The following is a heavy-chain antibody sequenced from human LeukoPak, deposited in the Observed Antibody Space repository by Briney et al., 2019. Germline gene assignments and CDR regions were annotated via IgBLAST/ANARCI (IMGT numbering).Heavy chain of an antibody. CDR1: GFTFSSYG. Sequence: GGSLRLSSAASGFTFSSYGMHWVRRAPGKGLEWVAFIRYDGSNKYYADSVKGRFTISRDNSKNTLYLQMNSLRAEDTAVYYCAKDVKNGATSGYLVYWGQGTLVTVSS. J-gene: IGHJ4*02. CDR3: AKDVKNGATSGYLVY. V-gene: IGHV3-30*02. D-gene: IGHD3-22*01. CDR2: IRYDGSNK.